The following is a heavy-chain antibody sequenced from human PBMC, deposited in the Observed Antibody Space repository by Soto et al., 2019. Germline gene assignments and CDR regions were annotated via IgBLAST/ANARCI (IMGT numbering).Heavy chain of an antibody. CDR1: GFTFRDYY. Sequence: PGGSLRLSCAASGFTFRDYYMSWIRQAPGKGLEWISYISISGSSIYYADSVKGRFTISRDDAKNSLYLQMNSLRAEDTAVYYCARDGYCSGGSCYSVPVFDYWGQGTLVTVSS. V-gene: IGHV3-11*04. D-gene: IGHD2-15*01. CDR3: ARDGYCSGGSCYSVPVFDY. CDR2: ISISGSSI. J-gene: IGHJ4*02.